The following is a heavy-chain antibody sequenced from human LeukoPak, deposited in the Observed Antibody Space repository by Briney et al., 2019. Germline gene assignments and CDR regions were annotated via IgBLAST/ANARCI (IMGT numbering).Heavy chain of an antibody. Sequence: GGSLRLSCAASGFTFSSYSMNWVRQAPGKGLEWVSSISSSSYIYYADSVKGRFTISRDNAKNSLYQQMNSLRAEDTAVYYCARDVTIFGVVIRGAFDIWDQGTMVTVSS. CDR1: GFTFSSYS. V-gene: IGHV3-21*01. CDR3: ARDVTIFGVVIRGAFDI. D-gene: IGHD3-3*01. CDR2: ISSSSYI. J-gene: IGHJ3*02.